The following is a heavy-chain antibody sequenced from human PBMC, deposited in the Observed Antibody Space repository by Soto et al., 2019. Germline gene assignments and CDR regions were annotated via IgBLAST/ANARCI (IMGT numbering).Heavy chain of an antibody. J-gene: IGHJ6*02. D-gene: IGHD3-10*01. CDR3: AREGLWFGEFAYYYGMDV. CDR2: ISYDGSNK. CDR1: GFTFSSYG. Sequence: QVQLVESGGGVVQPGRSLRLSCAASGFTFSSYGMHWVRQAPGKGLEWVAVISYDGSNKYYADSVKGRFTISRDNSKNTXYLQMNSLRAEDTAVYYCAREGLWFGEFAYYYGMDVWGQGTTVTVSS. V-gene: IGHV3-30*03.